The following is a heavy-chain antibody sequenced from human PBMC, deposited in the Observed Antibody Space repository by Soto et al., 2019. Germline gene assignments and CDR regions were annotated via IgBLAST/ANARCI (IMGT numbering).Heavy chain of an antibody. CDR1: GGSISSGDYY. D-gene: IGHD3-9*01. CDR2: IYYSGST. J-gene: IGHJ5*02. Sequence: QVQLQESGPGLVKPSQTLSLTCTVSGGSISSGDYYWSWIRQPPGKGLEWIGYIYYSGSTYYNPSLKCRLTISVDTSKNQFSLKLSSVTAADTAVYYCARVTYHDILTGYYNHNWFDPWGQGTLVTVSS. CDR3: ARVTYHDILTGYYNHNWFDP. V-gene: IGHV4-30-4*01.